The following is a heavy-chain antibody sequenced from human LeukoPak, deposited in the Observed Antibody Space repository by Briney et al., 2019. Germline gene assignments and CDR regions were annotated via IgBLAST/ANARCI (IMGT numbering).Heavy chain of an antibody. CDR3: ARGGGVSRYSGSYDAFDI. D-gene: IGHD1-26*01. Sequence: PGGSLRLSCAASGFTFSDYCMSWIRQAPGKGLEWVSYISSSGSTIYYADSVKGRFTISRDNAKNSLYLQMNSLRAEDTAVYYCARGGGVSRYSGSYDAFDIWGQGTMVTVSS. CDR1: GFTFSDYC. CDR2: ISSSGSTI. V-gene: IGHV3-11*04. J-gene: IGHJ3*02.